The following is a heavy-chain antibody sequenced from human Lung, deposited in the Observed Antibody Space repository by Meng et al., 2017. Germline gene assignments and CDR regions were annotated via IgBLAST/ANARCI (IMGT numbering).Heavy chain of an antibody. CDR1: GGSFCGYD. V-gene: IGHV4-34*01. CDR2: ISHSGST. J-gene: IGHJ4*02. Sequence: AELGKWGAGLVTLSVALSVPCFVSGGSFCGYDGGGIRQTPGKGLEWIRQISHSGSTNYNPSLESRATVSVDTSQDNLSLKPSSVTAADSAVYYCARGPTTMAHDFDYWGQGTLVTVSS. D-gene: IGHD4-11*01. CDR3: ARGPTTMAHDFDY.